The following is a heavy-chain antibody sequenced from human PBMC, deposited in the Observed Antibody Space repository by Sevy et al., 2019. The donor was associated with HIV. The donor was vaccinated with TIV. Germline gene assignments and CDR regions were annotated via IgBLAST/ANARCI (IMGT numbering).Heavy chain of an antibody. CDR1: AFTFDDYA. J-gene: IGHJ3*02. CDR3: AKDLAPFSQPRDSFDI. V-gene: IGHV3-9*01. Sequence: GGSLRLSCTASAFTFDDYAVHWVRQAPGKGLEWVSGISWNSGTIGFADSVKGRFTISRDNAKNSLYLQMNSLRADDTALYYCAKDLAPFSQPRDSFDIWGQGTMVTVSS. D-gene: IGHD2-2*01. CDR2: ISWNSGTI.